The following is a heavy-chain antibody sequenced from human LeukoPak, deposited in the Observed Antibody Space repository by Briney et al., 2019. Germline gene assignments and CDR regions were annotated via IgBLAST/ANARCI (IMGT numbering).Heavy chain of an antibody. J-gene: IGHJ4*02. D-gene: IGHD2-2*01. CDR1: GFTFSIYG. Sequence: PGGSLRLSCAASGFTFSIYGMHWVRQAPGKGLEWVTFIRYDGSNKYYADSVKGRFTISRDNSKNTLYLQMNSLRVEDTAVYYCAKDLCSSSSCYVVYWGQGTLVTVS. CDR3: AKDLCSSSSCYVVY. V-gene: IGHV3-30*02. CDR2: IRYDGSNK.